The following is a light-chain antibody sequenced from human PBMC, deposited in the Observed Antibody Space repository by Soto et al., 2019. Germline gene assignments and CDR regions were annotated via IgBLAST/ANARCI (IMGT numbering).Light chain of an antibody. V-gene: IGKV1-39*01. CDR2: AAS. CDR1: QSISSY. Sequence: DIQMTQSPSSLSASVGDRVTITCRASQSISSYLNWYQQKPGKAPKLLIYAASSLQSGVPSRFSGSGSGTEFTLTISSLQPDDFATYYCQQYHTYPWTFGRGTKVDIK. CDR3: QQYHTYPWT. J-gene: IGKJ1*01.